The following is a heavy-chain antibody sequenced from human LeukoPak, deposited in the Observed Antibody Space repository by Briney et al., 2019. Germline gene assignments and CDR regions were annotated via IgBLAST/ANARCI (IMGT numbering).Heavy chain of an antibody. V-gene: IGHV3-23*01. Sequence: GGSLRLSCAASGFTLSSYAMSWVRQAPGKGLEWVSAISGSGGSTYYADSVKGRFTISRDNSKNTLYLQMNSLRAEDTAVYYCAKDPRRLDSSSWYYWGQGTLVTVSS. J-gene: IGHJ4*02. CDR2: ISGSGGST. D-gene: IGHD6-13*01. CDR1: GFTLSSYA. CDR3: AKDPRRLDSSSWYY.